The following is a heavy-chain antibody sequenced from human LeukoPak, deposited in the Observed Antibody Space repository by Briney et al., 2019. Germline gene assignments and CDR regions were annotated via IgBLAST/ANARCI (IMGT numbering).Heavy chain of an antibody. J-gene: IGHJ4*02. CDR2: INHSGST. V-gene: IGHV4-34*01. CDR3: ARIWSGYLNRPFDY. CDR1: GGSFSGYY. D-gene: IGHD3-3*01. Sequence: PSETLSLTCAVYGGSFSGYYWSWIRQPPGKGLEWIGEINHSGSTNYNPSLKSRVTISVDTSKNQFSLKLSSVTAADTAVYYCARIWSGYLNRPFDYWGQGTLVTVSS.